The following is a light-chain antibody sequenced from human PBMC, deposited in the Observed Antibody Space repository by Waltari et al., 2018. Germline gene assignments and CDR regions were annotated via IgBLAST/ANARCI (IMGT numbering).Light chain of an antibody. CDR3: HSRDSSGDVL. CDR2: GKN. J-gene: IGLJ2*01. Sequence: SSELTQDPAVSVALGQTVRITCQGDRLRTYYVSWFHQNPGQATALVIYGKNNRPSGIPDRYSASSSGSTASLTIIGAQAEDEADYYCHSRDSSGDVLIGGGTKLTVV. V-gene: IGLV3-19*01. CDR1: RLRTYY.